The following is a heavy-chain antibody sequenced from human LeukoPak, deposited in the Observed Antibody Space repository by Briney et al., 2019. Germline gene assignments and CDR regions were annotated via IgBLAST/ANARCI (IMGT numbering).Heavy chain of an antibody. CDR1: GFTLGIYG. V-gene: IGHV3-30*02. CDR2: IRYDGTNQ. Sequence: GGSLRLSCTASGFTLGIYGMHWVRQAPGKGLEWAAFIRYDGTNQYYSDSVKGRFTISRDNSKNTLYLQMNSLRAEDTAVYYCARRAGAYSHPYDYWGQGTLVTVSS. J-gene: IGHJ4*02. CDR3: ARRAGAYSHPYDY. D-gene: IGHD4/OR15-4a*01.